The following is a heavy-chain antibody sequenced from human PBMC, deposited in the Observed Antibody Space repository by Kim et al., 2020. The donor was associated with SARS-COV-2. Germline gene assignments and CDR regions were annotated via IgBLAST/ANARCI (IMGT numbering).Heavy chain of an antibody. J-gene: IGHJ6*02. CDR1: GFTFDDYA. V-gene: IGHV3-9*01. CDR2: ISWNSGSI. CDR3: AKVREVLLWFGEPANGMDV. D-gene: IGHD3-10*01. Sequence: GGSLRLSCAASGFTFDDYAMHWVRQAPGKGLEWVSGISWNSGSIGYADSVKGRFTISRDNAKNSLYLQMNSLRAEDTALYYCAKVREVLLWFGEPANGMDVWGQGTTVTVSS.